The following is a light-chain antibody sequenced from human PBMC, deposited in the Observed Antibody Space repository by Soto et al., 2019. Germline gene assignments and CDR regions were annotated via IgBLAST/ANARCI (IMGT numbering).Light chain of an antibody. CDR1: SRNVGAYNL. V-gene: IGLV2-14*01. Sequence: QSALTQPASVSGAAGQSITISCSGTSRNVGAYNLVSWYQQHPGTAPNLIIYEVRNRPSGISPRFSGSRSGTTASLTISGLQSEDEGDYYCRAYTTRITAVFGGGTKLTVL. CDR2: EVR. J-gene: IGLJ3*02. CDR3: RAYTTRITAV.